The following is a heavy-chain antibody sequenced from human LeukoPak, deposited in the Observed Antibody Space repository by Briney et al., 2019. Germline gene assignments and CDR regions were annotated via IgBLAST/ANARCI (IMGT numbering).Heavy chain of an antibody. V-gene: IGHV3-21*01. D-gene: IGHD6-6*01. CDR1: GFSFSSYS. CDR3: ARCSGVFGSSGY. Sequence: GGSLILSCVASGFSFSSYSMNWVRQAPGKGLEWVSTISSGTGSYIYYADSVRGRFTISRDNAKNSLYLQMNSLRAEDTAVYYCARCSGVFGSSGYWGQGTLVTVSS. J-gene: IGHJ4*02. CDR2: ISSGTGSYI.